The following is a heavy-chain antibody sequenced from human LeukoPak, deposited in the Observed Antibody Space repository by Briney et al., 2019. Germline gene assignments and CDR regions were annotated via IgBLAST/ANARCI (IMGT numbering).Heavy chain of an antibody. CDR1: GYTFTGYY. D-gene: IGHD3-22*01. J-gene: IGHJ3*02. V-gene: IGHV1-2*02. CDR3: ASSFFYQYYYDSSGYADAFDI. Sequence: ASVKVSCKASGYTFTGYYMHWVRQAPGQGLEWMGWINPNSGGTNYAQKFQVRVTMTRDTSISTAYMELSRLRSDDTAVYYCASSFFYQYYYDSSGYADAFDIWGQGTMVTVSS. CDR2: INPNSGGT.